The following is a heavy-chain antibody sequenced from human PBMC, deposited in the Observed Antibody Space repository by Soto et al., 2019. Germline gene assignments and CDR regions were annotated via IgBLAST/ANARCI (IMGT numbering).Heavy chain of an antibody. D-gene: IGHD1-26*01. Sequence: GGSLRLSCAASGFTFSSYGMHWVRQAPGKGLEWVAVISYDGSNKYYADSVKGRFTISRDNSKNTLYLQMNSLRAEDTAVYYCAKGEHGSYYDYWGQGTLVTVS. CDR3: AKGEHGSYYDY. CDR2: ISYDGSNK. V-gene: IGHV3-30*18. CDR1: GFTFSSYG. J-gene: IGHJ4*02.